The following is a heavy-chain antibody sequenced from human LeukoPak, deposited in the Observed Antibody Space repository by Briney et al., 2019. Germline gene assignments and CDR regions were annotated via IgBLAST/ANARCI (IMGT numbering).Heavy chain of an antibody. CDR1: GYTFTGYY. D-gene: IGHD3-10*01. CDR2: IDSNSGGT. V-gene: IGHV1-2*02. CDR3: TRDHWGGHY. J-gene: IGHJ4*02. Sequence: ASVKVSCKASGYTFTGYYIHWVRQAPGQGREGMGWIDSNSGGTRYAENFQGRVTMTRDTSISTVYMELSGLRSDDTAVHYCTRDHWGGHYWGQGPLVTVSP.